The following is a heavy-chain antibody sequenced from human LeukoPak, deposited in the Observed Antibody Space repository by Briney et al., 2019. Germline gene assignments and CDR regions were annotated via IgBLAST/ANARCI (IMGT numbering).Heavy chain of an antibody. CDR2: ISYDGSNK. V-gene: IGHV3-30*03. CDR3: ARPIRADYYGSGSYWTNGDDAFDI. J-gene: IGHJ3*02. Sequence: GGSLRLSCAASGFTFSSYGMHWVRQAPGKGLEWVAVISYDGSNKYYADSVKGRFTISRDNSKNTLYLQMNSLRAEDTAVYYCARPIRADYYGSGSYWTNGDDAFDIWGQGTMVTVSS. CDR1: GFTFSSYG. D-gene: IGHD3-10*01.